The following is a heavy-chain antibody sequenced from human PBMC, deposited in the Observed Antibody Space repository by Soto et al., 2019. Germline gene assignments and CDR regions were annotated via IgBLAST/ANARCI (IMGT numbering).Heavy chain of an antibody. CDR2: INPSGGST. CDR3: ATIAARAPYYFDY. Sequence: ASVKVSCKASGYTFTSYYMHWVRRAPGHGLEWMGIINPSGGSTSYAQKFQGRVTMTRDTSTSTVYMELSSLRSEDTAVYYCATIAARAPYYFDYWGQGTLVTVSS. V-gene: IGHV1-46*01. J-gene: IGHJ4*02. CDR1: GYTFTSYY. D-gene: IGHD6-13*01.